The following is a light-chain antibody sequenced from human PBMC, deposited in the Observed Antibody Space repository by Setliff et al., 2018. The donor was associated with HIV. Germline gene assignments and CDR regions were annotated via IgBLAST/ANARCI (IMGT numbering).Light chain of an antibody. J-gene: IGLJ1*01. CDR1: TSDIGHYNR. CDR2: EVS. CDR3: SSYTTSITVV. Sequence: QSALTQPPYVSGAPGQSVTISCTGSTSDIGHYNRVSWYQQSPGAAPKLIMYEVSHRPSGVPDRFSGSKSGSTASLTISGLQPEDEADYYCSSYTTSITVVFGTGTKVTVL. V-gene: IGLV2-18*02.